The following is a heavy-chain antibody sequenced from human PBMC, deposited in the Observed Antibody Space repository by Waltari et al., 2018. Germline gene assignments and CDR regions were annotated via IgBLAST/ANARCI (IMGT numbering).Heavy chain of an antibody. CDR3: TTFNWGHDAFDL. CDR1: GYSLTALS. CDR2: FDPKDAET. J-gene: IGHJ3*01. Sequence: QVQLVQSGAEVKKPGASVKVSCKVSGYSLTALSMHWVRQDPGKGLEWMGGFDPKDAETIYAQNFQGRVAMTEDTSTDTAYIDLTSLTSEDTAIYYCTTFNWGHDAFDLWGQGTLVTVSS. D-gene: IGHD7-27*01. V-gene: IGHV1-24*01.